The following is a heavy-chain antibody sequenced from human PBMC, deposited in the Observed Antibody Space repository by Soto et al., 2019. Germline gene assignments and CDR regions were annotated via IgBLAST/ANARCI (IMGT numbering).Heavy chain of an antibody. V-gene: IGHV4-38-2*01. CDR2: IFHSGIA. Sequence: PSETLSLTCAVSDYSITSGYYWGWIRQPPGKGPEWLGSIFHSGIAFYNPSLKSRVTISVDTSKNQFSLKLTSVTAADTAVYYCERARLFSDYWGQGTLVTVSS. CDR3: ERARLFSDY. J-gene: IGHJ4*02. CDR1: DYSITSGYY. D-gene: IGHD6-19*01.